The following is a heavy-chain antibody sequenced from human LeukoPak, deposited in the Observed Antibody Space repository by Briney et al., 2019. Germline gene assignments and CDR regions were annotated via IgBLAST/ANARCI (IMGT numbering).Heavy chain of an antibody. V-gene: IGHV3-30*02. J-gene: IGHJ1*01. D-gene: IGHD3/OR15-3a*01. Sequence: GGSLRLSCAASGFDFSNYGMDWVRQAPGKGLEWVAFIRNDESDKYYADSVKGRFTISRDNSKDTLYLQMSSLRVEDTAVYYCTKGLSVMVFGVAPPHQWGQGTRVTVSS. CDR1: GFDFSNYG. CDR3: TKGLSVMVFGVAPPHQ. CDR2: IRNDESDK.